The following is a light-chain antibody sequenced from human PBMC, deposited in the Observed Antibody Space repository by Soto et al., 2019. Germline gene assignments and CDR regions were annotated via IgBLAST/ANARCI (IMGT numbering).Light chain of an antibody. Sequence: EIVMTQSPATLSVSPGERATLSCRASQSVSSNLAWYQQKPGQAPRLLIYGASTRATGIPARFSGSGSGTEFTLTISSLQSEDFAFYYCQQYNNWWTFGQGTNVEIK. J-gene: IGKJ1*01. V-gene: IGKV3-15*01. CDR2: GAS. CDR1: QSVSSN. CDR3: QQYNNWWT.